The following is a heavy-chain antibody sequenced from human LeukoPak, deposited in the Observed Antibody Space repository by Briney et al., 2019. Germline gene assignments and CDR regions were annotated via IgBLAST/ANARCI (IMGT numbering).Heavy chain of an antibody. CDR2: INPSGGST. J-gene: IGHJ4*02. D-gene: IGHD3-3*01. CDR1: GYTFTSYY. V-gene: IGHV1-46*01. CDR3: ARPGTVLRDFWSGYYNFDY. Sequence: ASVKVSCKASGYTFTSYYMHWVRQAPGQGLEWMGIINPSGGSTNYAQKFQGRVTITADKSTSTAYMELSSLRSEDTAVYYCARPGTVLRDFWSGYYNFDYWGQGTLVTVSS.